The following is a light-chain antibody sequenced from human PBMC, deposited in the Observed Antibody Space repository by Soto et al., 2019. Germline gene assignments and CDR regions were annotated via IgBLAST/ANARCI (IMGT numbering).Light chain of an antibody. J-gene: IGLJ2*01. V-gene: IGLV1-44*01. CDR1: SSNIGSNT. Sequence: QSVLTQPPSASGTPGQRVTISCSGSSSNIGSNTVNWYQQLPGTAPKLLIYSNNQRPSGVPDRFSGSKSGTSASLAISGLXXXXXXXXYXAAWDDSLNGQVVFGGGTKVTVL. CDR2: SNN. CDR3: AAWDDSLNGQVV.